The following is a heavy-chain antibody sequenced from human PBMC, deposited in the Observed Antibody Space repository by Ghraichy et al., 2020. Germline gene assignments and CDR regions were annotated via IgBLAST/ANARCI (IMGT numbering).Heavy chain of an antibody. D-gene: IGHD1-26*01. J-gene: IGHJ2*01. CDR2: IIPIFGTA. Sequence: SVKVSCKASGGTFSSYAISWVRQAPGQGLEWMGGIIPIFGTANYAQKFQGRVTITADKSTSTAYMELSSLRSEDTAVYYCARTLGLGVGATLGYFDLWGRGTLVTVSS. V-gene: IGHV1-69*06. CDR1: GGTFSSYA. CDR3: ARTLGLGVGATLGYFDL.